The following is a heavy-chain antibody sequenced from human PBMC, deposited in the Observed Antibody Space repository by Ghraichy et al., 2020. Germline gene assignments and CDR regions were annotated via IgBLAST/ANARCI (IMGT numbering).Heavy chain of an antibody. J-gene: IGHJ5*02. Sequence: SETLSLTCTVSGGSISSGGYHWSWIRQFPGKGLEWIGYIYYSGSTYYTPSLKSLVIISEDTSKNELYLKMTSVTAADTAVYYCARGYSGKNGWFDPWGQGTLVNVSS. CDR2: IYYSGST. V-gene: IGHV4-31*01. D-gene: IGHD1-26*01. CDR3: ARGYSGKNGWFDP. CDR1: GGSISSGGYH.